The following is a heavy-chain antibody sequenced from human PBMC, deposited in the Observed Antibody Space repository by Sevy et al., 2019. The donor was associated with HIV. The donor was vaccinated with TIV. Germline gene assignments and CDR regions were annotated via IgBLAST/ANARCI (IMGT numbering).Heavy chain of an antibody. CDR2: INPNSGGT. D-gene: IGHD1-26*01. CDR1: GYTFTGYY. Sequence: ASVKVSCKASGYTFTGYYMHWVRQAPGQGLEWMGWINPNSGGTNYAQKFQGRVTMTRDTSINTAYMELSRLRSDDTAVYYCARNVMGATSYYYGMDVWGQGTTVTVSS. CDR3: ARNVMGATSYYYGMDV. J-gene: IGHJ6*02. V-gene: IGHV1-2*02.